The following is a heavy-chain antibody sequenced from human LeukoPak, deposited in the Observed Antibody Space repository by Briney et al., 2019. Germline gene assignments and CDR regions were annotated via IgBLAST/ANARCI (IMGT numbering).Heavy chain of an antibody. D-gene: IGHD6-13*01. V-gene: IGHV3-48*04. CDR1: GFTFSNYG. CDR2: IGTTTSTI. J-gene: IGHJ4*02. Sequence: PGGSLRLSCAASGFTFSNYGMNWVRQAPGKGLEWVSYIGTTTSTIYYADSLKGRFTISRDNAKISLYLQMNSLRADDTAVYYCAKGTNIAAGIFDCWGQGTLVTVSS. CDR3: AKGTNIAAGIFDC.